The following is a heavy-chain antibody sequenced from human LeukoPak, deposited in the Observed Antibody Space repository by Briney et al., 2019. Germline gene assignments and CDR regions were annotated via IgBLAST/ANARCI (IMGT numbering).Heavy chain of an antibody. CDR1: GFTFSSYV. Sequence: PGGSLSLSFAASGFTFSSYVMSWVRQAPGKGLEWVSSINGSGGRTHYADSVKGRFTISRDNSKNTLYLQMNSLRADDTAVYYCAKEIFSYGDSFDSWGQGTLVTVSS. CDR3: AKEIFSYGDSFDS. CDR2: INGSGGRT. D-gene: IGHD4-17*01. V-gene: IGHV3-23*01. J-gene: IGHJ4*02.